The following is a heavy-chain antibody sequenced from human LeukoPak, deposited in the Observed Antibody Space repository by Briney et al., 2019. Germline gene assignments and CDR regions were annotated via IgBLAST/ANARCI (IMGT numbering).Heavy chain of an antibody. CDR1: GGSISNYY. J-gene: IGHJ5*02. CDR3: ARSYRYCSGGSCYSSFDP. D-gene: IGHD2-15*01. V-gene: IGHV4-59*01. CDR2: IYYSGTT. Sequence: SETLSLTCTVSGGSISNYYWNWIRQPPGRGLEWIGYIYYSGTTNYNPSLKSRVSMSVDTSKNQFSLKLSSVTAADTAVYYCARSYRYCSGGSCYSSFDPWGQGTLVTVSS.